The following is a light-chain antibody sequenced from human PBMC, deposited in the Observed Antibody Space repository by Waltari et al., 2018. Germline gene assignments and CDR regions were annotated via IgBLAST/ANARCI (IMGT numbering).Light chain of an antibody. Sequence: QSALTQPASVSGSPGQSITISCTGTSRDVGSYNSVSWYQHHPGKAPKLMIFDVSNRPSLVSNRFSGSKSGNTASLTISGLQAEDEATYYCSSYTSDSTLIFGGGTKLTVL. J-gene: IGLJ2*01. CDR3: SSYTSDSTLI. CDR1: SRDVGSYNS. CDR2: DVS. V-gene: IGLV2-14*03.